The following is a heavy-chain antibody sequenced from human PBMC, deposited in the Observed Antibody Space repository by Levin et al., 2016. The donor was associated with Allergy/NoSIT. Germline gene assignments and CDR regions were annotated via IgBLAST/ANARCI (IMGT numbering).Heavy chain of an antibody. Sequence: SETLSLTCTVSGASLSSHEYYWSWIRQPPGRGLEWIGYVYYSGTSYRNPSLKSRLDISMDTSKDQFSLTLTSVTAADTAVYYCAKFDGDAFDVWGQGTMVTVSS. CDR1: GASLSSHEYY. CDR2: VYYSGTS. V-gene: IGHV4-30-4*08. CDR3: AKFDGDAFDV. J-gene: IGHJ3*01.